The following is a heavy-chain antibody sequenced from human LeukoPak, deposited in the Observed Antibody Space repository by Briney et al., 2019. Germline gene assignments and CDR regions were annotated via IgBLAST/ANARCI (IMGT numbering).Heavy chain of an antibody. J-gene: IGHJ4*02. CDR1: GGSISGGGYY. V-gene: IGHV4-31*03. CDR2: IYYSGST. D-gene: IGHD3-9*01. Sequence: SETLSLTCTVSGGSISGGGYYWSWIRQHPGKGLEWIGYIYYSGSTYYNPSLKSRVTISVDTSKNQFSLKLSSVTAADTAVYYCVGDILTGYYNSRYYFDYWGQGTLVTVSS. CDR3: VGDILTGYYNSRYYFDY.